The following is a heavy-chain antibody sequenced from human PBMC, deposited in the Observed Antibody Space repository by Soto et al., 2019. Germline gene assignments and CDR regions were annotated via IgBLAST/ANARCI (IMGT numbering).Heavy chain of an antibody. J-gene: IGHJ6*03. Sequence: SETLSLTCTVSGGSISSGGYYWSWIRQHPGKGLEWIGYIYYSGSTYYNPSLKSRVTISVDTSKNQFSLKLSSVTAADTAVYYCAREGRITIFGVVIPMDVWGKGTTVT. CDR1: GGSISSGGYY. V-gene: IGHV4-31*03. D-gene: IGHD3-3*01. CDR2: IYYSGST. CDR3: AREGRITIFGVVIPMDV.